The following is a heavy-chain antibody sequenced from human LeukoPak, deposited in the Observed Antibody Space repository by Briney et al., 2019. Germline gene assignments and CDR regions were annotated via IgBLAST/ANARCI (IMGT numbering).Heavy chain of an antibody. V-gene: IGHV3-15*01. CDR3: TTDFELVTAIPLY. D-gene: IGHD2-21*02. CDR1: GFSVSTNY. J-gene: IGHJ4*02. Sequence: GGSLRLSCAASGFSVSTNYMSWVRQAPGKGLEWVGRIKRKTDGGTTDYAAVVKGRFTISRDDSKNTLYLQMNSLKTEDTAVYYCTTDFELVTAIPLYWRQGTLVTVSS. CDR2: IKRKTDGGTT.